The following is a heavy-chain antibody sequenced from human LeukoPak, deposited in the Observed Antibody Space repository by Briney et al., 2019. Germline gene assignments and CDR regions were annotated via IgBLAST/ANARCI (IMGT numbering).Heavy chain of an antibody. CDR2: ISGSSSST. D-gene: IGHD1-26*01. CDR1: GFTFSSCV. V-gene: IGHV3-23*01. J-gene: IGHJ4*02. Sequence: PGGSLRLSCAASGFTFSSCVMSWVGQAPGKGLEWVSSISGSSSSTYYADSVKGRFTISRDNSKSTLYLQMNSLRAEDTAVYYCAEEVGATYPTFDSWGQGTLVTVSS. CDR3: AEEVGATYPTFDS.